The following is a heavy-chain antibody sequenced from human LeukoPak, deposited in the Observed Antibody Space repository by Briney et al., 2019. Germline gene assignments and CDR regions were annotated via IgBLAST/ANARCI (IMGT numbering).Heavy chain of an antibody. CDR1: GYTFTSYD. D-gene: IGHD6-19*01. Sequence: ASVKVSCKASGYTFTSYDINWVRQATGQGLEWTGWMNPNTGDTKSEQRFQGRVTMTSDSSISTVYMELRSLTSDDTAVYYCASDSSGWYGAYWGQGTLVTVSS. CDR3: ASDSSGWYGAY. CDR2: MNPNTGDT. J-gene: IGHJ4*02. V-gene: IGHV1-2*02.